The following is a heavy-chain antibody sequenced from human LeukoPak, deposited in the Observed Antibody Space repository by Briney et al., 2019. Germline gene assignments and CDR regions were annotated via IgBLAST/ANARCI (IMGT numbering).Heavy chain of an antibody. CDR1: GYTLTELS. D-gene: IGHD3-3*01. J-gene: IGHJ6*02. CDR3: ATIRFQGRYYYYGMDV. Sequence: ASVKVSCKVSGYTLTELSMHWVRQAPGKGLEWMGGFDPEDGETIYAQKFQGRVTMTEDTSTDTAYMELSSLRSEDTAVYYCATIRFQGRYYYYGMDVWGRGTTVTVSS. CDR2: FDPEDGET. V-gene: IGHV1-24*01.